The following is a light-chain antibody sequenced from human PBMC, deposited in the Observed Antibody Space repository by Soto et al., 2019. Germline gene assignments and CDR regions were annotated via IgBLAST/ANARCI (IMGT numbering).Light chain of an antibody. V-gene: IGLV2-14*01. CDR2: DVS. CDR3: TSYTSSSGYV. J-gene: IGLJ1*01. CDR1: SSDVGAYNY. Sequence: QSALTQPVSVSGSPGQSNTMSCTGTSSDVGAYNYVYWYRQHPGKAPKLIIYDVSNRPSGVSNRFSGSKSGNTASLIISGLQAEDEADYYCTSYTSSSGYVFGTGTKLTVL.